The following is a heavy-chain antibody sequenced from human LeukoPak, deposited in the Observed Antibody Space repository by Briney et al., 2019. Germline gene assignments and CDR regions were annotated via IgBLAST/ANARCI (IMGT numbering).Heavy chain of an antibody. CDR1: GFTFSDYH. Sequence: GGSLRLSCAASGFTFSDYHMSWIRQAPGKGLEWASYISSSGSTIYYADSMKGRFTISRDNAKSSLYLQMNSLRAEDTAVYYCAREGFGGASTFDYWGQGTLVTVSS. CDR3: AREGFGGASTFDY. CDR2: ISSSGSTI. V-gene: IGHV3-11*04. D-gene: IGHD3-16*01. J-gene: IGHJ4*02.